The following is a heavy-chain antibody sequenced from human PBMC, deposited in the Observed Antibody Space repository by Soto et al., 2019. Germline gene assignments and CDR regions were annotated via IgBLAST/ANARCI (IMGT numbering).Heavy chain of an antibody. CDR1: GFTFSSYA. V-gene: IGHV3-30-3*01. CDR2: ISYDGSNK. J-gene: IGHJ4*02. CDR3: VRDKSPYSSGWHNRHFDY. D-gene: IGHD6-19*01. Sequence: QVQLVESGGGVVQPGRSLRLSCVASGFTFSSYAMHWVRQAPGKGLEWVAVISYDGSNKYYADSMKGRFTISRDNSKTLYLQMSSRRAEDTSVYYCVRDKSPYSSGWHNRHFDYWGQATLVTVSS.